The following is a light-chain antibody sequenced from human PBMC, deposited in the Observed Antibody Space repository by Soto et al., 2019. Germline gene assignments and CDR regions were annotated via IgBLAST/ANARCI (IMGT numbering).Light chain of an antibody. CDR3: QHYNSWPRIA. V-gene: IGKV3-15*01. CDR2: GAS. Sequence: EIVLTQSPVTLPVSPGERATLFCRASQSASTNLAWYQHKPGQAPRLLIYGASTRATAIPARFSGSGSGTEFTLTINSLESEDFAVYYCQHYNSWPRIAFGQGTRLEIK. CDR1: QSASTN. J-gene: IGKJ5*01.